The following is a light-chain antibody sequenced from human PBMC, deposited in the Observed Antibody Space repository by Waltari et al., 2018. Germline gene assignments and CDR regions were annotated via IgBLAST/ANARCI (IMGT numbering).Light chain of an antibody. CDR3: LQHNTYPPT. V-gene: IGKV1-17*01. CDR2: AAS. J-gene: IGKJ1*01. Sequence: DIQMTQSPSSLSAYVGDTVTITCRASQGIKNDLNWYQQTAGKAPKRLIFAASILQSGVPRRFSGSASGTEFTLTISSLQPEDFATYYCLQHNTYPPTFGPGTKVDIK. CDR1: QGIKND.